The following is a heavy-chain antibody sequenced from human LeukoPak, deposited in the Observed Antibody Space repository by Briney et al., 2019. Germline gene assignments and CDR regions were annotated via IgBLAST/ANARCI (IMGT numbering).Heavy chain of an antibody. D-gene: IGHD3-10*01. CDR1: GFTFSSYA. V-gene: IGHV3-23*01. CDR3: AKYGMVRGVFTEYYSDY. CDR2: ISGSGGNT. Sequence: GGSLRLSCAASGFTFSSYAMSWVRQAPGKGLEWVSSISGSGGNTYYVDSVMGRFTISRDNSKNTLYLQMNSLRAEDTAVYYCAKYGMVRGVFTEYYSDYWGQGTLVTVSS. J-gene: IGHJ4*02.